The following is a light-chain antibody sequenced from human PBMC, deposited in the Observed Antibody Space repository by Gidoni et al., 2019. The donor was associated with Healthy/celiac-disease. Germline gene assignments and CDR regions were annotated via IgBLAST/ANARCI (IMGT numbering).Light chain of an antibody. CDR3: QQYDNLPRRT. Sequence: DIQMTQSPSSLSASVGDRVTITCQASQDISNYLNWYQQKPGKAPKLLIYDASHLETGVPSRFSGSGSGTDFTFTISSLQPEDIATYYCQQYDNLPRRTFGPGTKVDIK. CDR2: DAS. V-gene: IGKV1-33*01. CDR1: QDISNY. J-gene: IGKJ3*01.